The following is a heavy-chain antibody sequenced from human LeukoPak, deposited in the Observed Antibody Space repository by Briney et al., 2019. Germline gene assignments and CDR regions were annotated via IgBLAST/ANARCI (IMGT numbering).Heavy chain of an antibody. CDR1: GFTFRGIW. Sequence: GGPLRLSCAALGFTFRGIWLSWVGRVQGKGREGGANIKQDGSEKYYVDSVKGRFTISRDNAKNSLYLQMNSLRAEDTAVYYCARGAIVVVPAPGYWGQGTLVTVSS. J-gene: IGHJ4*02. CDR2: IKQDGSEK. CDR3: ARGAIVVVPAPGY. D-gene: IGHD2-2*01. V-gene: IGHV3-7*01.